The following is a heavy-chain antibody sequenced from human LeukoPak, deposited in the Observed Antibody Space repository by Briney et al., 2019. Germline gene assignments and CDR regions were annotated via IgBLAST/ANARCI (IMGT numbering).Heavy chain of an antibody. CDR2: INAGNGNT. CDR3: ARAVRYYYGSGSYYNDGNYFDY. Sequence: PGGSLRLSCAASGFTFSSYAMHWVRQAPGQGLEWMGWINAGNGNTKYSQKFQGRVTITRDTSASTAYMELSSLRSEDTAVYYCARAVRYYYGSGSYYNDGNYFDYWGQGTLVTVSS. CDR1: GFTFSSYA. D-gene: IGHD3-10*01. J-gene: IGHJ4*02. V-gene: IGHV1-3*01.